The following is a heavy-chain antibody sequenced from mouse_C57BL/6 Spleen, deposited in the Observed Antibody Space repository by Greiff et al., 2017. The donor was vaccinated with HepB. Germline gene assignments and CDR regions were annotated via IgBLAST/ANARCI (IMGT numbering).Heavy chain of an antibody. D-gene: IGHD2-3*01. V-gene: IGHV1-26*01. CDR2: INPNNGGT. J-gene: IGHJ3*01. CDR3: ARRIGYDGYYNWFAY. Sequence: EVQLQQSGPELVKPGASVKISCKASGYTFTDYYMNWVKQSHGKSLEWIGDINPNNGGTSYNQKFKGKATLTVDKSSSTAYMELRSLTSEDSAVYYCARRIGYDGYYNWFAYWGQGTLVTVSA. CDR1: GYTFTDYY.